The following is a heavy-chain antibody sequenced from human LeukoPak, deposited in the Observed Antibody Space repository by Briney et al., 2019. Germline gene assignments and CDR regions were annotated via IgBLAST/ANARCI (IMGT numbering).Heavy chain of an antibody. CDR1: GGSISSGGYY. V-gene: IGHV4-31*03. CDR2: IYYSGST. J-gene: IGHJ6*02. CDR3: AREGIAAAGNYYGMDV. D-gene: IGHD6-13*01. Sequence: SETLSLTCTVSGGSISSGGYYWRWIRKHPGKGLEWIEYIYYSGSTYYNPSLKSRVTISVDTSKNQFSLKLSSVTAADTAVYYCAREGIAAAGNYYGMDVWGQGTTVTVSS.